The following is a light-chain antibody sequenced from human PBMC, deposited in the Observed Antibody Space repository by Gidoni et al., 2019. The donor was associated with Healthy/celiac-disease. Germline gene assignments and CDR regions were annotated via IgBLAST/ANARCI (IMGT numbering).Light chain of an antibody. CDR3: QQYDNLPLT. J-gene: IGKJ4*01. V-gene: IGKV1-33*01. CDR2: DAS. CDR1: QDISNY. Sequence: DIQMTQSPSSLSASVGDRVTITCQASQDISNYLNWYQQKPGKAPKLLIYDASNLETGVPSRFSGSGSGTDFPFTISCLQPDDIATYYCQQYDNLPLTFGGGTKVEIK.